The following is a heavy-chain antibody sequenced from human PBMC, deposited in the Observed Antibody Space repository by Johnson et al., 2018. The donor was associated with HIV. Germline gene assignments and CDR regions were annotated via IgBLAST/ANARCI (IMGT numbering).Heavy chain of an antibody. CDR1: GFTFSSYG. J-gene: IGHJ3*02. Sequence: QVQLVESGGGVVQPGRSLRLSCAASGFTFSSYGMHWVRQAPGKGLEWVAVISYDGSNKYYVDSVKGRFTISRDNSKNTLYLQMNSLRAEDTAVYYCARDPDIWGQGTMVTVSS. CDR2: ISYDGSNK. V-gene: IGHV3-30*03. CDR3: ARDPDI.